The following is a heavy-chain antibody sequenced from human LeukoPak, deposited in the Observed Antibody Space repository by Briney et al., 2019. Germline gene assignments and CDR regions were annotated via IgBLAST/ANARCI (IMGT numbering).Heavy chain of an antibody. D-gene: IGHD6-13*01. J-gene: IGHJ4*02. Sequence: ASVKVSCKVSGNTLTELSMHWVRQVPGKGLEWMGGFDPEHGETIYAQKFQGRVTMTEDTSTDTAYMELSTLKSEDTAVYYCARGGIAAATDYWGQGTLVTVSS. CDR3: ARGGIAAATDY. CDR1: GNTLTELS. V-gene: IGHV1-24*01. CDR2: FDPEHGET.